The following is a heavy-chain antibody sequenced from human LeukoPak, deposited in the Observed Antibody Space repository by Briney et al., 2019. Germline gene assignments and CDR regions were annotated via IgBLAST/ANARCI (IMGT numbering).Heavy chain of an antibody. CDR2: ISGSNGNT. CDR3: AKAPGPVY. D-gene: IGHD2-8*02. J-gene: IGHJ4*02. V-gene: IGHV3-23*01. Sequence: GRSLRLSCAASGFTFDDYAMHWVRQAPGKGLEWVSTISGSNGNTYYADSVKGRFTISRDNSQNTLYLEMNSLRADDTAIYYCAKAPGPVYWGQGTLVTVSS. CDR1: GFTFDDYA.